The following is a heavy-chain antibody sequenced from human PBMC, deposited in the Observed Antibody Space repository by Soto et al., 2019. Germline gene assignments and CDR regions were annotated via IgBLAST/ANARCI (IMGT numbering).Heavy chain of an antibody. D-gene: IGHD6-19*01. CDR1: GYTFTSYG. Sequence: QVQLVQSGAEVQKPGASVKVSCKASGYTFTSYGISWVRQAPGQGLEWMGWTNAYNGNTNYAQKLQGRVTMTTDTATRTAYMALRSLRSADTAVYYCTRDPVAGTYFDYWGQGAMVTFSS. CDR3: TRDPVAGTYFDY. J-gene: IGHJ4*02. CDR2: TNAYNGNT. V-gene: IGHV1-18*01.